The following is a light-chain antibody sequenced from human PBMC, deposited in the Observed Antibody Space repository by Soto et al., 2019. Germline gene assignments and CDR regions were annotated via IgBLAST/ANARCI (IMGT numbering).Light chain of an antibody. V-gene: IGLV1-44*01. CDR1: NSNIGGHA. Sequence: QSVLTQPPSASGTPGQRVTISCSGSNSNIGGHAVNWYQHFPGTAPKLLMYNDNQRPSGVPDRFSGSRSGSSASLAISGLQSGDEADYYCAAWDDSLNNVLFGGGTKLTVL. CDR2: NDN. CDR3: AAWDDSLNNVL. J-gene: IGLJ2*01.